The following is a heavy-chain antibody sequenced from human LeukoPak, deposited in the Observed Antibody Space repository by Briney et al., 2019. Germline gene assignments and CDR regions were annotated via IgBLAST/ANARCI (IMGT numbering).Heavy chain of an antibody. V-gene: IGHV3-9*01. CDR3: AKVSGGSSRSDYYFDY. Sequence: GGSLRLSCAASGFTFDDYAMHWVRQAPGKGLEWVSGISWNSGSIGYADSVKGRFTISRDNAKNSLYLQMNSLRAEDTALYYCAKVSGGSSRSDYYFDYWGQGTLVTVSS. CDR2: ISWNSGSI. CDR1: GFTFDDYA. J-gene: IGHJ4*02. D-gene: IGHD2-15*01.